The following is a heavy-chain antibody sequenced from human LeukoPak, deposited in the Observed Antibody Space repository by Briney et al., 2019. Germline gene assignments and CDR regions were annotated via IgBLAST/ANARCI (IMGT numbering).Heavy chain of an antibody. V-gene: IGHV3-33*08. J-gene: IGHJ3*02. D-gene: IGHD3-16*02. CDR3: ARRGAIDAFDI. CDR2: IWYGGSNK. CDR1: GFTFSSYG. Sequence: GGSLRLSCAASGFTFSSYGMHWVRQAPGKGLEWVAVIWYGGSNKYYADSVKGRFTISRDNSKNTLYLQMNSLRAEDTAVYYCARRGAIDAFDIWGQGTMVTVSS.